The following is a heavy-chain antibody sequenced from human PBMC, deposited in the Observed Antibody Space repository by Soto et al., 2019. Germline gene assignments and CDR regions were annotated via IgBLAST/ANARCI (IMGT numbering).Heavy chain of an antibody. CDR1: GFTFSSYW. J-gene: IGHJ4*02. V-gene: IGHV3-7*01. CDR2: IKQDGSEE. Sequence: EVQLVESGGGLVQPGGSLRLSCAASGFTFSSYWMTWVRQAPGKGLEWVANIKQDGSEEYYVDSVKGRFTISRDNAKNSLYLQMNSLRAEDTAVYYCARGTDVSVWVFEYWGQGTLVTVSS. D-gene: IGHD3-16*01. CDR3: ARGTDVSVWVFEY.